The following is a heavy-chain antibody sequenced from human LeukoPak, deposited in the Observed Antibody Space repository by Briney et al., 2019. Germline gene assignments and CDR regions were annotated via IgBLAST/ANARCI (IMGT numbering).Heavy chain of an antibody. D-gene: IGHD2-15*01. J-gene: IGHJ4*02. CDR3: ARDCIGCHGFDY. Sequence: ASVKVSCKASGYTFTSYGITWVRQAPGQGLEWMGWVSAYADNTNYVQKIQGRVTMTTDTSTSTAYMELRSLRSDDMAVYYCARDCIGCHGFDYWGQGTLVTVSS. CDR2: VSAYADNT. CDR1: GYTFTSYG. V-gene: IGHV1-18*03.